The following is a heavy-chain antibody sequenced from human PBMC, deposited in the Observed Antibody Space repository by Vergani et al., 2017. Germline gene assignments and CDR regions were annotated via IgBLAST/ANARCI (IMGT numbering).Heavy chain of an antibody. Sequence: QVQLQESGPGLVKPSETLSLTCTVSGGSISSYYWSWIRQPPGKGLEWIGYIYYSGSTNYNPSLMSRVTISVATSKNQFSLTRSSVTAADTAVYYCEREGRGAVTTGYDYWGQGTLVTVSS. V-gene: IGHV4-59*01. CDR1: GGSISSYY. J-gene: IGHJ4*02. CDR3: EREGRGAVTTGYDY. D-gene: IGHD4-17*01. CDR2: IYYSGST.